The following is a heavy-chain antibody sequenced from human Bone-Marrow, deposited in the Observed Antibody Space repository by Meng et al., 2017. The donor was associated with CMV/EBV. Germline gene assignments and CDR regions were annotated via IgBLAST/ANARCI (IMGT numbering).Heavy chain of an antibody. D-gene: IGHD1-26*01. J-gene: IGHJ3*02. V-gene: IGHV1-2*02. CDR1: GYTFTGYY. CDR3: ASPTRYSGSESAFDI. CDR2: INPNSGGT. Sequence: ASVKVSCKASGYTFTGYYMHWVRQAPGQGLEWMGWINPNSGGTNYAQKFQGRVTMTRDTSISTAYMELSRLRSDDTAVYYCASPTRYSGSESAFDIWGQGTMVTVS.